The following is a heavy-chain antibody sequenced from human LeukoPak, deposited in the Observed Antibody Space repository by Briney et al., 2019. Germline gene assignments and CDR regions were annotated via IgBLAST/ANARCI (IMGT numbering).Heavy chain of an antibody. CDR2: ISSSGGTI. Sequence: SGGSLRLSCAASGFTFSDYYMNWIRQAPGKGLEWISYISSSGGTIYYADSVKGRFTISRDNAKNSLYLQMNSLRAEDTAVYYCAGYSSGWFGAFHIWGLGTMVTVSS. CDR1: GFTFSDYY. D-gene: IGHD6-19*01. CDR3: AGYSSGWFGAFHI. J-gene: IGHJ3*02. V-gene: IGHV3-11*04.